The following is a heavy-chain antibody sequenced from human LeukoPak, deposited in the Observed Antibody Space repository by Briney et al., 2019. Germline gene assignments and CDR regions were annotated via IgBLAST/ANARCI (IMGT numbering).Heavy chain of an antibody. Sequence: GGSLRLSCVASGFTFSSYWMSWVRQAPGKGLEWVANIKQDGSEKYYVDSVKGRFTISRDNAKNSLYLQMNSLRVEDTAVYYCAKNRGAGSHYYYHMNVWGKGTTVTVSS. CDR2: IKQDGSEK. CDR3: AKNRGAGSHYYYHMNV. V-gene: IGHV3-7*03. CDR1: GFTFSSYW. D-gene: IGHD1-26*01. J-gene: IGHJ6*03.